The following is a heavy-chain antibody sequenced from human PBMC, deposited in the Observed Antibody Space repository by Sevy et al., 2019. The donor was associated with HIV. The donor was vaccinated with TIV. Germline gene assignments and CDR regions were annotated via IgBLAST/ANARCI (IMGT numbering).Heavy chain of an antibody. V-gene: IGHV3-21*01. CDR3: AKWDADRRWYFDY. D-gene: IGHD1-26*01. CDR1: GFTFISYN. Sequence: GGSLRLSCAASGFTFISYNMNWVRQAPGKGLEWVSSISGSSDYVFYADSVKGRFTISRDNDKNSLYFQMNSVRAEDTAVYYCAKWDADRRWYFDYWGQGTLVTVSS. CDR2: ISGSSDYV. J-gene: IGHJ4*02.